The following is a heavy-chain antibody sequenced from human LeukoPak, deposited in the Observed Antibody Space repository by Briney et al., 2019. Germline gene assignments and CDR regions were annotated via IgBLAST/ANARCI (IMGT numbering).Heavy chain of an antibody. V-gene: IGHV1-69*05. Sequence: SVKVSCKASGGTFSSYAISWVRQAPGQGLEWMGGIIPIFGTANYAQKFQGRVTITTDESTSTAYIELSSLRSEDTAVYYCARSQYSSSWHDAFDIWGQGTMVTVSS. D-gene: IGHD6-13*01. J-gene: IGHJ3*02. CDR2: IIPIFGTA. CDR1: GGTFSSYA. CDR3: ARSQYSSSWHDAFDI.